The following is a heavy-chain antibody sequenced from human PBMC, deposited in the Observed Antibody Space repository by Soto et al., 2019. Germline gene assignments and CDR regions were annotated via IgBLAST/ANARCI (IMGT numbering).Heavy chain of an antibody. D-gene: IGHD6-19*01. Sequence: SETLSLTCTVSGGSISSSSYYWGWIRQPPGKGLEWIGSIYYSGSTYYNPSLKSRVTISVDTSKTQFSLKLSSVTAADTAVYYCARRRKLHIAVAGRGFDYWGQGTLVTVSS. CDR1: GGSISSSSYY. J-gene: IGHJ4*02. V-gene: IGHV4-39*01. CDR3: ARRRKLHIAVAGRGFDY. CDR2: IYYSGST.